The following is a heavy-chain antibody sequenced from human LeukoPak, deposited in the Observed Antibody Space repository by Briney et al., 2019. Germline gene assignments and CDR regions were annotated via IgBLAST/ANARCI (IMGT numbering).Heavy chain of an antibody. Sequence: GGSLRLSCAASGFTFSSYAMSWVRQAPGKGLEWVSTISGSGGSTYHADSVKGRFTISRDDSKSIAYLQMNSLQSENTAVYFCSRSTWRYTMDVWGQGTTVTVSS. CDR3: SRSTWRYTMDV. CDR2: ISGSGGST. CDR1: GFTFSSYA. J-gene: IGHJ6*02. V-gene: IGHV3-23*01. D-gene: IGHD5-24*01.